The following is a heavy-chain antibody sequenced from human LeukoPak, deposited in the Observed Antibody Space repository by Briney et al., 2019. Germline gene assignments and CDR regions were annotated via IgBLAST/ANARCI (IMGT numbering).Heavy chain of an antibody. D-gene: IGHD1-1*01. CDR1: GGPIISHY. CDR3: VRDALEGYYSYYYMDV. CDR2: ISNSGST. J-gene: IGHJ6*03. Sequence: NPSETLSLTCSVPGGPIISHYWSWIRQPPGKGLEWIGYISNSGSTDYNPSLRSRVTISINTSKNQFSLKLTSVTAADSAVYYYVRDALEGYYSYYYMDVWGRGTTVTVSS. V-gene: IGHV4-59*11.